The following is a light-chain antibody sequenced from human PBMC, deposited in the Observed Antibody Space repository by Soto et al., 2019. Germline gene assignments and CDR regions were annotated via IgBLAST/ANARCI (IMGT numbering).Light chain of an antibody. CDR2: EVS. J-gene: IGLJ1*01. CDR3: SSYTDVVTLEV. Sequence: QSALTQPASVSGSLGQSITISCTGTSTDFGGQNYVSWYQQHPGRAPKLILYEVSNRPSGVSNRFSGSKSGNTASLTISGLQAENVADSYCSSYTDVVTLEVVGPGTKVTVL. V-gene: IGLV2-14*01. CDR1: STDFGGQNY.